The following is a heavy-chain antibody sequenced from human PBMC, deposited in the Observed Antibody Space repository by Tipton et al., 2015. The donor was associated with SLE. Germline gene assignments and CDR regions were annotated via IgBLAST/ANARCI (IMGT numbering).Heavy chain of an antibody. CDR3: ARGSVVADDY. CDR2: IFYGRDT. V-gene: IGHV4-59*11. J-gene: IGHJ4*02. Sequence: TLSLTCTVSGGSISSHYWSWIRQTPGEGLEWIGYIFYGRDTNYNPSLKSRVTISIEASKNQLSLTLKYVTAADTAVYYCARGSVVADDYWGQGTLVTVSS. CDR1: GGSISSHY. D-gene: IGHD2-15*01.